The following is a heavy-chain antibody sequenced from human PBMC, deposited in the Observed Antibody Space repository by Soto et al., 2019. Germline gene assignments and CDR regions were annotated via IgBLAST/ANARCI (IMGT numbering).Heavy chain of an antibody. Sequence: SETLSLTCTVSGGSISSYYWSWIRQPPGKGLEWIGYIYYSGSTNYNPSLKSRVTISVDTSKNQFSLKLSSVTAADTAVYYCAREGITMVRGVITRYFDYWGQGTLVTVSS. CDR2: IYYSGST. CDR3: AREGITMVRGVITRYFDY. V-gene: IGHV4-59*01. J-gene: IGHJ4*02. CDR1: GGSISSYY. D-gene: IGHD3-10*01.